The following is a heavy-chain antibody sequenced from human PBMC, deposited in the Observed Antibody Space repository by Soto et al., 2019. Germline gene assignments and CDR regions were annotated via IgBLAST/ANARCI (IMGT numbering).Heavy chain of an antibody. CDR1: GFTFSNAW. CDR3: TTSLYCSSTSCYYYYYMDV. CDR2: IKSKTDGGTT. D-gene: IGHD2-2*01. V-gene: IGHV3-15*01. Sequence: GGSLRLSCAASGFTFSNAWMSWVRQAPGKGLEWVGRIKSKTDGGTTDYAAPVKGRFTISRDDSKNTLYLQMNSLKTEDTAVYYCTTSLYCSSTSCYYYYYMDVWGKGTTVTVSS. J-gene: IGHJ6*03.